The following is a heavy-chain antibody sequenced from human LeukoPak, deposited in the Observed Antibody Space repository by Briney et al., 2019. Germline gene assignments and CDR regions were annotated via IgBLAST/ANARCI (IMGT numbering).Heavy chain of an antibody. D-gene: IGHD3-3*01. CDR3: ARGAAFGVANWFDP. CDR2: ISYDGSNK. V-gene: IGHV3-30*03. J-gene: IGHJ5*02. Sequence: GRSLRLSCAASGFTFSSYGMHWVRQASGKGLEWVAVISYDGSNKYYADSVKGRFTISRDNSKNTLYLQMNSLRAEDTAVYYCARGAAFGVANWFDPWGQGTLVTVSS. CDR1: GFTFSSYG.